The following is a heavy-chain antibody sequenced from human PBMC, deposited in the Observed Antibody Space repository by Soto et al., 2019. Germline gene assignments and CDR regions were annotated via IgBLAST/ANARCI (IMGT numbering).Heavy chain of an antibody. Sequence: GGSLRLSCAASGFTFSAYDMHWVRQTTGKGLEWVSAIGAADDPYYLGSVKGRFTISRENAKSTLFLQMNSLRDEDTAVYYCAREFCSGGNCYTYYFDPWGQGIPVTVSS. D-gene: IGHD2-15*01. V-gene: IGHV3-13*05. CDR3: AREFCSGGNCYTYYFDP. CDR2: IGAADDP. J-gene: IGHJ5*02. CDR1: GFTFSAYD.